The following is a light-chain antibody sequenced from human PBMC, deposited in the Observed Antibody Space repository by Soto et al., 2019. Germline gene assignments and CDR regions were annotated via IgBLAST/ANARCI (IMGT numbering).Light chain of an antibody. CDR1: QSVSNN. CDR2: GAS. CDR3: QQYNNWWT. V-gene: IGKV3-15*01. Sequence: EIVMTQSPATLSVSPGERATLSCRASQSVSNNLAWYQKKPGQALRLLIYGASTRATGIPARFSGSGSGTEFTLTISSLQSEDFAFYYCQQYNNWWTFGQGTRVDIK. J-gene: IGKJ1*01.